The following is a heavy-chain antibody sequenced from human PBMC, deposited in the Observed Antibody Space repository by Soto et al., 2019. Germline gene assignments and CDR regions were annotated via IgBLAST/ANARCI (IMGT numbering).Heavy chain of an antibody. CDR3: ARDCGGDCYSFDY. CDR2: IWYAGSNK. J-gene: IGHJ4*02. V-gene: IGHV3-33*01. Sequence: QVQLVESGGGVVQPGRSLRLSCAASGFTFSSYGMHWVRQAPGKGLEWVAVIWYAGSNKYYADSVKGRFTISRDNSKNTLYLQMNSLRAEDTAVYYCARDCGGDCYSFDYWGQGTLVTVSS. D-gene: IGHD2-21*02. CDR1: GFTFSSYG.